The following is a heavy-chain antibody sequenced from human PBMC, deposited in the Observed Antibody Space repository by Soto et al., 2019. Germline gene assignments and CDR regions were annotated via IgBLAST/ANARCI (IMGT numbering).Heavy chain of an antibody. D-gene: IGHD3-10*01. CDR3: ARHGFGPLHGLVDV. J-gene: IGHJ6*02. CDR2: IQYNGYS. Sequence: QVQLQESGPGLVKPSETLSLTCTVSGGSITNYYCSWFRQPPGKGLEWIGYIQYNGYSAYNLSLKRRVTMSMDMSKTQFSLIVESVTATDTAVYYCARHGFGPLHGLVDVWGQGTTVIVSS. CDR1: GGSITNYY. V-gene: IGHV4-59*08.